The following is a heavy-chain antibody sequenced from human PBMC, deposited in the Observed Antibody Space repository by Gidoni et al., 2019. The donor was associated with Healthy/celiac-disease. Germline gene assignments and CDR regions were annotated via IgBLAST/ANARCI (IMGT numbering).Heavy chain of an antibody. Sequence: EVQLLESGGGLVQPGGSLRLSCAASGFTFSSYAMSWVRQARGKGLGWVSAIRGSGGSTYYADSVKGRFTISRDNSKNTLYLQMNSLRAEDTAVYYCAKGHFWSGYYDYWGQGTLVTVSS. CDR1: GFTFSSYA. CDR3: AKGHFWSGYYDY. D-gene: IGHD3-3*02. J-gene: IGHJ4*02. V-gene: IGHV3-23*01. CDR2: IRGSGGST.